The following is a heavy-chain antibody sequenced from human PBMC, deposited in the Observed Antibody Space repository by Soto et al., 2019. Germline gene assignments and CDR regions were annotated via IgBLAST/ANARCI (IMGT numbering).Heavy chain of an antibody. CDR2: IYWDDDN. V-gene: IGHV2-5*02. J-gene: IGHJ4*02. CDR1: GFSLTSNAVG. D-gene: IGHD6-19*01. CDR3: AHGSGWLFDF. Sequence: QITLKESGPTLVKPTQTLTLTCTFSGFSLTSNAVGVGWFRQPPGKALEWLALIYWDDDNHYSPPLKSRLTFTQDPSKTQVVLIMTNMDPGDTATYYCAHGSGWLFDFWGQGTLVTVSS.